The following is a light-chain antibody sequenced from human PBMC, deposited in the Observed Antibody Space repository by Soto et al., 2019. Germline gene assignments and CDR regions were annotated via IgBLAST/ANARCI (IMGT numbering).Light chain of an antibody. CDR1: QSISSY. J-gene: IGKJ4*01. Sequence: DIQMTQSPSSLSASVGDRVTSTCSARQSISSYLNLYQQKPGKAPKILIYAASSLQSGVPSRFSGSGSWTDFKSNISSLQPEDFATDYCQQSYSTPLTFGGGTKVEIK. V-gene: IGKV1-39*01. CDR3: QQSYSTPLT. CDR2: AAS.